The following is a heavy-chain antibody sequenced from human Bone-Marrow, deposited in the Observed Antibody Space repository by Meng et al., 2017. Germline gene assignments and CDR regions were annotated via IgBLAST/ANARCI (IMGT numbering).Heavy chain of an antibody. V-gene: IGHV1-69*13. D-gene: IGHD6-19*01. J-gene: IGHJ3*02. Sequence: SSVNVSCKASGGTFSSYAISWVRQAPGQGLEWMGGIIPIFGTANYAQKFQGRVTITADESTSTAYMELSSLRSEDTAVYYCARPAPGRAVAASHDALESGGKG. CDR1: GGTFSSYA. CDR3: ARPAPGRAVAASHDALES. CDR2: IIPIFGTA.